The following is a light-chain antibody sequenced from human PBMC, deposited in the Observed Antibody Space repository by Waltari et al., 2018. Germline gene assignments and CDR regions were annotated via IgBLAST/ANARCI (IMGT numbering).Light chain of an antibody. Sequence: QSALTQPRPVSGSPGQSVTISCTGTSSDVGNYNSVLWYQQLPNKAPKLMIYDVSERPSGVPDRFSGSKSGNTASLTISGLLSEDEADYYCCSYAGSYTFVIFGGGTKLTVL. CDR1: SSDVGNYNS. J-gene: IGLJ2*01. V-gene: IGLV2-11*01. CDR3: CSYAGSYTFVI. CDR2: DVS.